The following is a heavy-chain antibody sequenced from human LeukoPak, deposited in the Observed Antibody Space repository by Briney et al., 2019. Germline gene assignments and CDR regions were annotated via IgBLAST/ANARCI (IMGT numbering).Heavy chain of an antibody. Sequence: GGSLRLSCAASGFSLSNYWMHWVRQAPGKGLMWVSQISPDGSQTFYADSVKGRFTISRDNAKNALFLQMDSLRAEDTALYYCVRSLRSADFWGQGTLVTVSS. CDR1: GFSLSNYW. J-gene: IGHJ4*02. CDR2: ISPDGSQT. CDR3: VRSLRSADF. V-gene: IGHV3-74*01.